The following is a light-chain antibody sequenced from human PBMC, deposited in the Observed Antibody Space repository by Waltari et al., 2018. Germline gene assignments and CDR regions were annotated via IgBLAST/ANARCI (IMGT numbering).Light chain of an antibody. V-gene: IGKV3-20*01. CDR1: QSVSRA. CDR2: GAS. Sequence: EIVLTQSPGSLTSSPGARLTVSCRASQSVSRALAWYQQKPGQAPRLLIFGASNRATGIPDRFSGSGSETDFSLTISRLEPEDFAVYYCQHYVRLPATFGRGTKVEIK. CDR3: QHYVRLPAT. J-gene: IGKJ1*01.